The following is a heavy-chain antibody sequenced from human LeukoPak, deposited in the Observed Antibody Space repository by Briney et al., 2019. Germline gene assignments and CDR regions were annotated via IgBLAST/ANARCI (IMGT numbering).Heavy chain of an antibody. Sequence: PGGSLRLSCAASGFTFSSYSMNWVRQAPGKGLEWVSSISSSSSYIYYADSVKGRFTISRDNSMHTLYLQMNSLRAEDTAVYYCAKDLRGCSSTSCYGWFDPWGQGTLVTVSS. V-gene: IGHV3-21*04. CDR1: GFTFSSYS. CDR2: ISSSSSYI. J-gene: IGHJ5*02. D-gene: IGHD2-2*01. CDR3: AKDLRGCSSTSCYGWFDP.